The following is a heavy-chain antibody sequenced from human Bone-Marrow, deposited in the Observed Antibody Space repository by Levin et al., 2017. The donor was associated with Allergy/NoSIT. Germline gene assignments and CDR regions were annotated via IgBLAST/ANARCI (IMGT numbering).Heavy chain of an antibody. CDR3: TREVVEGSGFEY. V-gene: IGHV4-59*01. CDR2: IYSTGST. CDR1: GGSITNYY. D-gene: IGHD2-15*01. J-gene: IGHJ4*02. Sequence: SQTLSLTCPVSGGSITNYYWSWVRQVPGKGLEWIGYIYSTGSTNYNPSLKSRVTISVDTAKNEFSLKMISVTAADTAVYYCTREVVEGSGFEYWGQGTLVTVSS.